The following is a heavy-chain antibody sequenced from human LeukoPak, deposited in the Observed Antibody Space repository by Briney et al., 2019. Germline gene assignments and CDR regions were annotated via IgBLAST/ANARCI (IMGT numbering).Heavy chain of an antibody. J-gene: IGHJ5*02. D-gene: IGHD3-10*01. CDR1: GFTFGDYA. CDR2: IRSQIYGGTP. Sequence: GGSLGLSCTGSGFTFGDYAMTWVRQAPGKGLEWVGFIRSQIYGGTPEYAASVKGRFTISRDDSKNSLYLQMNSLKTEDTAVYYCASLYGSGKRWVDPWGQGTLVTVSS. V-gene: IGHV3-49*04. CDR3: ASLYGSGKRWVDP.